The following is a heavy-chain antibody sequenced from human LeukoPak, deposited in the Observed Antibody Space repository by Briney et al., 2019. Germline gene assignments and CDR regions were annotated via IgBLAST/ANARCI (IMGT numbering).Heavy chain of an antibody. CDR3: ARSLVAAEGGYYYYYGMDV. D-gene: IGHD2-15*01. V-gene: IGHV3-30-3*01. CDR1: GFTFRTYA. J-gene: IGHJ6*02. Sequence: GGSLRLSCAASGFTFRTYAMHWVRQAPDKGLEWVALISFDGSDKYSADSVKGRFTISRDNAKNSLYLQMNSLRAEDTAVYYCARSLVAAEGGYYYYYGMDVWGQGTTVTVSS. CDR2: ISFDGSDK.